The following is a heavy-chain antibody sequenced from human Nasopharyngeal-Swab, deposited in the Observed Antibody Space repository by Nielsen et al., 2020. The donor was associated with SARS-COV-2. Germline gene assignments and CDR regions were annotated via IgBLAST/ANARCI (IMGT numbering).Heavy chain of an antibody. CDR2: IIPILGIA. CDR1: GGTFSSYA. J-gene: IGHJ6*02. V-gene: IGHV1-69*04. Sequence: SVKVSCNASGGTFSSYAISWVRQAPGQGLEWMGRIIPILGIANYAQKFQGRVTITADKSTSTAYMELSSLRSEDTAVYYCARDVEEYYYDSSGPGHYYGMDVWGQGTTVTVSS. D-gene: IGHD3-22*01. CDR3: ARDVEEYYYDSSGPGHYYGMDV.